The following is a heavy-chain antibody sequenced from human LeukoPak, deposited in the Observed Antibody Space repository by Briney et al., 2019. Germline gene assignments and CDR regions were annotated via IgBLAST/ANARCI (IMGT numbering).Heavy chain of an antibody. CDR2: ISYDGSNK. Sequence: GGSLRLSCADSGFTFSSYAMHWVRQAPGKGLEWVAVISYDGSNKYYADSVKGRFTISRDNFKNTLYLQMNSLRAEDTAVYYCARARPSYCGGDCPSRDAFDIWGQGTMVTVSS. CDR3: ARARPSYCGGDCPSRDAFDI. J-gene: IGHJ3*02. D-gene: IGHD2-21*02. CDR1: GFTFSSYA. V-gene: IGHV3-30-3*01.